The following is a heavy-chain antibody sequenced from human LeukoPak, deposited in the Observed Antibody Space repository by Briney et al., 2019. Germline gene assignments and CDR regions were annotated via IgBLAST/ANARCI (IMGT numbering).Heavy chain of an antibody. CDR1: AFTFSNYW. CDR3: AREGQYYMDV. Sequence: GGSLRLSCAASAFTFSNYWMIWVRQAPGKGLEWVANINQDGSEKYYVDSVKGRFTISRDNAKNSLYLQMNSLRAEDTAVYYCAREGQYYMDVWGKGTTVTVSS. V-gene: IGHV3-7*01. CDR2: INQDGSEK. J-gene: IGHJ6*03.